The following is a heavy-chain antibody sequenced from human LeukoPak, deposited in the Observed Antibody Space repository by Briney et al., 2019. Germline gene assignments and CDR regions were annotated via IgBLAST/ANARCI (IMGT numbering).Heavy chain of an antibody. J-gene: IGHJ4*02. CDR2: IRYDGSNK. CDR3: AKDKDPWKSTSISDFDY. V-gene: IGHV3-30*02. CDR1: GFTFSTYG. D-gene: IGHD1-1*01. Sequence: GGSLRLXCAASGFTFSTYGMHWVRRAPGKGLEWVAFIRYDGSNKYYADSVKGRFTISRDNSKNTLYLQMNSLRAEDTAVYFCAKDKDPWKSTSISDFDYWGQGTLVTVSS.